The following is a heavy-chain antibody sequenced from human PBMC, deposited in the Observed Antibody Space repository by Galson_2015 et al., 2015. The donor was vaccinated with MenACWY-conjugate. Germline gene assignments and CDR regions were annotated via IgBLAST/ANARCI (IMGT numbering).Heavy chain of an antibody. CDR1: GFTFSSYA. J-gene: IGHJ4*02. V-gene: IGHV3-33*01. CDR2: IWFDGSKT. D-gene: IGHD3-22*01. Sequence: SLRLSCAASGFTFSSYAIHWVRQAPGKGLEWVAVIWFDGSKTYYADSVTGRFTISRDNSKNMAYLQWSSLRASDTAIYYCARHSGSGSLFAYWGQGTLVTVSS. CDR3: ARHSGSGSLFAY.